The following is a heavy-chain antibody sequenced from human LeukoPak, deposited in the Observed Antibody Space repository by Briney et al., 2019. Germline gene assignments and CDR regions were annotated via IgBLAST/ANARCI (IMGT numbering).Heavy chain of an antibody. V-gene: IGHV4-34*01. CDR1: GGSISNYY. D-gene: IGHD3-22*01. Sequence: SETLSLTCTVSGGSISNYYWSWIRQPPGKGLEWIGEINHSGSTNYNPSLKSRVTISVDTSKNQFSLKLSSVTAADTAVYYCARGRKTTYYYDSSAGFDPWGQGTLVTVSS. CDR3: ARGRKTTYYYDSSAGFDP. J-gene: IGHJ5*02. CDR2: INHSGST.